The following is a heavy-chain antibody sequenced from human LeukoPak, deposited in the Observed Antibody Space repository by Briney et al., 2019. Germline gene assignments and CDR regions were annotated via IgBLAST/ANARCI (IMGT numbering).Heavy chain of an antibody. CDR1: GGSISSSNW. CDR3: AGGLYYYYYYYIDV. V-gene: IGHV4-4*02. D-gene: IGHD3-10*01. CDR2: IYHSGST. J-gene: IGHJ6*03. Sequence: KSSGTLSLTCAVSGGSISSSNWWSWVRQPPGKGLEWIGEIYHSGSTNYNPSLKNRVTISVDKSKNQFSLKLSSVTAADTAVYYCAGGLYYYYYYYIDVWGKGTTVTVSS.